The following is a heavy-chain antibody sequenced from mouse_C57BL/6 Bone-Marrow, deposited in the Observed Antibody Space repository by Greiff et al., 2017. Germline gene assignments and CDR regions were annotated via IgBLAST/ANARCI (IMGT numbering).Heavy chain of an antibody. CDR1: GYTFTSYW. Sequence: QVQLQQPGAELVMPGASVKLSCKASGYTFTSYWMHWVKQRPGQGLEWIGEIDPSDSYTNYNQKFKGKSTLTVDKSSSTAYMQLSSLTSADSAVYYCASGGDDYDEDFDYWGPGTTLTVSS. D-gene: IGHD2-4*01. CDR2: IDPSDSYT. J-gene: IGHJ2*01. CDR3: ASGGDDYDEDFDY. V-gene: IGHV1-69*01.